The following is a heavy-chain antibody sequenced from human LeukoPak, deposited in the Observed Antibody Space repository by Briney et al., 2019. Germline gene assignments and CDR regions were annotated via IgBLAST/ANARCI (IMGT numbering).Heavy chain of an antibody. CDR2: IGASSAI. D-gene: IGHD6-13*01. Sequence: PGGSLRLSCAASGFTFSDYSMNWVRQAPGKGLEWVSYIGASSAIYYADSVKGRFTISRDNSRNTLYLQMNSLRAEDTAVYYCAKDAAGPEYWGQGTLVTVSS. V-gene: IGHV3-48*01. J-gene: IGHJ4*02. CDR1: GFTFSDYS. CDR3: AKDAAGPEY.